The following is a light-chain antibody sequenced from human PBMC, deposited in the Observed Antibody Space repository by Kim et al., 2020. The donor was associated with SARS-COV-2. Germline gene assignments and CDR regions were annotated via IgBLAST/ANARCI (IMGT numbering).Light chain of an antibody. Sequence: ESPGQTASITCSGDKLGDKYACWYQQKPGQSPVLVIYQYSKRPSGIPERFSGSNSGNTATLTISGTQAMDEADYYCQAWDSSKGVFGTGTKVTVL. CDR2: QYS. V-gene: IGLV3-1*01. CDR3: QAWDSSKGV. CDR1: KLGDKY. J-gene: IGLJ1*01.